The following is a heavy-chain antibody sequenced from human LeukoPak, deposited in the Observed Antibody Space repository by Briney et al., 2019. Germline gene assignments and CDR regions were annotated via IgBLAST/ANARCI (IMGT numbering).Heavy chain of an antibody. CDR1: GFTFSSYE. Sequence: GGSLRLSCAASGFTFSSYEMNWVRQAPGKGLEWVSYISSSGSTIYYADSVKGRFTISRDNAKNTLYLQMNSLRAEDTAVYYCAKKYGTGLDPWGQGTLVTVSS. CDR2: ISSSGSTI. D-gene: IGHD3-10*01. CDR3: AKKYGTGLDP. J-gene: IGHJ5*02. V-gene: IGHV3-48*03.